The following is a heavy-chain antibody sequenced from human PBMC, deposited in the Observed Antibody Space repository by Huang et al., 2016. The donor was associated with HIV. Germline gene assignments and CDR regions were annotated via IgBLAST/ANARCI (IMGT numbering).Heavy chain of an antibody. D-gene: IGHD4-17*01. Sequence: QVQLVQSGPEVRKPGASVKVSGKASGYDFSKYDSHWVRQAVGQGLECMDWLNPHSGNNGFSRKFQGRETTTMDMSSTTVFMELRNLTSHDTAIYFCARGYGLTYWHKITYRYAFDVWGQGTEVIVTS. V-gene: IGHV1-8*03. CDR1: GYDFSKYD. J-gene: IGHJ3*01. CDR3: ARGYGLTYWHKITYRYAFDV. CDR2: LNPHSGNN.